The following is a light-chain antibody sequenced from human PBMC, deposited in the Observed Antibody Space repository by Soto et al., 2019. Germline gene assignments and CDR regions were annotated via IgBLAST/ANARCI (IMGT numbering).Light chain of an antibody. J-gene: IGLJ3*02. V-gene: IGLV1-51*02. CDR2: EDS. CDR1: SSNIGIHY. Sequence: QSVLTQPPSVSATPGQKCYISCSGSSSNIGIHYVSWYHQLPGTAPKLLIYEDSKRPAGVPDRFSGSKSGSSATLGITGLQTGDEADYYCGTWDGILTAWVFGGGTKLTVL. CDR3: GTWDGILTAWV.